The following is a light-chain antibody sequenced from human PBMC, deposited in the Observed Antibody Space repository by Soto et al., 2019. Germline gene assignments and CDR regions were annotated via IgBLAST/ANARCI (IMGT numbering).Light chain of an antibody. J-gene: IGLJ2*01. V-gene: IGLV2-8*01. CDR2: EVS. CDR1: SSDVGGYNY. Sequence: QSALTQPPSASGSPGQSVTISCTGTSSDVGGYNYVSWYQQHPGKAPKLMIYEVSKRPSGVPDRFSGSKSGNTASLTVSGLQAEDGADYSCSSYAGSNTHVVFGGGTKLTVL. CDR3: SSYAGSNTHVV.